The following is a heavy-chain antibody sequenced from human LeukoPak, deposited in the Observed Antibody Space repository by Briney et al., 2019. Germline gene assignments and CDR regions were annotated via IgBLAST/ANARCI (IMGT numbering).Heavy chain of an antibody. CDR2: ISGSGGST. CDR3: ATGVSSWGANVYYFDY. CDR1: GFTFSNYD. J-gene: IGHJ4*02. D-gene: IGHD6-13*01. V-gene: IGHV3-23*01. Sequence: GGSLRLSCAASGFTFSNYDMNWVRQAPGKGLEWVSAISGSGGSTYYADSVKGRFTISRDNSKNTLYLQMSSLRSEDTAVYYCATGVSSWGANVYYFDYWGQGTLVTVSS.